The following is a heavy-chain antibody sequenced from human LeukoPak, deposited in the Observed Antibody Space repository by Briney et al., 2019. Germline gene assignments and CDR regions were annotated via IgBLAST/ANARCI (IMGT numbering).Heavy chain of an antibody. CDR1: GFTFSSYA. CDR2: IWYDGSKK. J-gene: IGHJ4*02. V-gene: IGHV3-33*08. CDR3: ARDRRGYSFFDY. D-gene: IGHD5-18*01. Sequence: PGGSLRLSCAASGFTFSSYAMHWVRQAPGKGLEWVAVIWYDGSKKYYADSVKGRFTISRDNSKNTLYLQMNSLRAEDTAVYYCARDRRGYSFFDYWGQGTLVTVSS.